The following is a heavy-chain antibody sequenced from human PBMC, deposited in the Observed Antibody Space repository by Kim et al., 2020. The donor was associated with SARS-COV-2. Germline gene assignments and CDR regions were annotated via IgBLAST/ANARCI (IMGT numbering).Heavy chain of an antibody. V-gene: IGHV3-43D*03. CDR1: GFTFDDYA. CDR2: ISWDGGST. D-gene: IGHD4-17*01. Sequence: GGSLRLSCAASGFTFDDYAMHWVRQAPGKGLEWVSLISWDGGSTYYADSVKGRFTSSRDNSKNSLYLQMNSLRAEDTALYYCAIYDYGDYGAVEDYWGQGTLGTVSS. J-gene: IGHJ4*02. CDR3: AIYDYGDYGAVEDY.